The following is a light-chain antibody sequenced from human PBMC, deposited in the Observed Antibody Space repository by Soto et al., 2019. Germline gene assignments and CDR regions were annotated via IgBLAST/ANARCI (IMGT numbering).Light chain of an antibody. CDR2: GAS. CDR3: QEYCSAPIN. CDR1: QSISNSY. V-gene: IGKV3-20*01. Sequence: EIVLTQSPGTLSLSPGERGTLSCRASQSISNSYLAWYQQKPGQAPRLLIYGASRRATGIPDRFSGSGSGKDFTPPLSRLEPEDFAVYYWQEYCSAPINFGQGTRLEIE. J-gene: IGKJ5*01.